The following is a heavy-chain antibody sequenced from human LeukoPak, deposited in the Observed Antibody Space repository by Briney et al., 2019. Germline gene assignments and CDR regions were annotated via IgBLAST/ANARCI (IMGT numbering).Heavy chain of an antibody. D-gene: IGHD2-15*01. CDR3: ARGLVAHVGLWNY. J-gene: IGHJ4*02. V-gene: IGHV4-34*01. CDR2: IDQSGST. CDR1: GGSLSGYY. Sequence: SETLSLTCAVYGGSLSGYYWSWIRQPPGKVLEWIGEIDQSGSTNYNPSLKSRVTMSIDTSKNQFSLKLSSVTAADTAVYYCARGLVAHVGLWNYWGQGTLVTVSS.